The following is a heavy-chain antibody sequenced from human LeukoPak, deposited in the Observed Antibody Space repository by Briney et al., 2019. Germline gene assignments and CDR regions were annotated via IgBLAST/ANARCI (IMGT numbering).Heavy chain of an antibody. Sequence: GGSLRLSCAASGFTVSHVHMAWVRQDPGKGLEWVLLIYAGGTPFYTDSVKGRFTLSRDNFKKTMYIPMNRLRPEDPALLYVARDRAGMQNWVALDPWGQGTLVTVSS. CDR2: IYAGGTP. D-gene: IGHD7-27*01. J-gene: IGHJ5*02. V-gene: IGHV3-66*02. CDR1: GFTVSHVH. CDR3: ARDRAGMQNWVALDP.